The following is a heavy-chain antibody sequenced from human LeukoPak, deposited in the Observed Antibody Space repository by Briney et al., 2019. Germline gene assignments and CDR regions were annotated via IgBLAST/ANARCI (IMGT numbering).Heavy chain of an antibody. V-gene: IGHV1-8*01. CDR2: MNPNSGNT. J-gene: IGHJ6*03. CDR3: ARGRRITIFGVGPYYYYYMDV. Sequence: ASVKVSCKASGYTFTSYDINWVRQATGQGLEWMGWMNPNSGNTGYAQKFQGRVTMTRNTSISTAYMELSSLRSEDTAVYYCARGRRITIFGVGPYYYYYMDVWGKGTTVTVSS. CDR1: GYTFTSYD. D-gene: IGHD3-3*01.